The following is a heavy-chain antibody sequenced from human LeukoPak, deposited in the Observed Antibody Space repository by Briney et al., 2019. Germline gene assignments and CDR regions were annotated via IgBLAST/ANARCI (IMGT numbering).Heavy chain of an antibody. CDR2: IYSGGNT. CDR1: GFTVSSNY. V-gene: IGHV3-53*01. J-gene: IGHJ4*02. Sequence: GGSLRLSCAASGFTVSSNYMSWVRQAPGKGLEWVSVIYSGGNTYHADSVKGRFTISRDNSKNTLYLQMNSLRAEDTAVYYCARDGDYGDPPFDYWGQGTLVTVSS. CDR3: ARDGDYGDPPFDY. D-gene: IGHD4-17*01.